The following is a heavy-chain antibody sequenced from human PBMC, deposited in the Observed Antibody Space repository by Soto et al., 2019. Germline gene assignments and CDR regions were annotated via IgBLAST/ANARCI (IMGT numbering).Heavy chain of an antibody. CDR1: GYTFTSYG. CDR2: ISAYNGNT. D-gene: IGHD3-22*01. V-gene: IGHV1-18*04. Sequence: GSVKVSCKASGYTFTSYGISWVRQAPGQGLEWMGWISAYNGNTNYAQKLQGRVTMTTDTSTSTAYMELRSLRSDDTAVYYCARDDYYDSSGSWAYYGMDVWGQGTTVTVSS. J-gene: IGHJ6*02. CDR3: ARDDYYDSSGSWAYYGMDV.